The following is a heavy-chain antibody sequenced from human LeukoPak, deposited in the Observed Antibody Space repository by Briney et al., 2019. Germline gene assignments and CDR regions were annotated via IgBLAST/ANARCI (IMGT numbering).Heavy chain of an antibody. Sequence: PSETLSLTCTVSGGSISSGGYCWSCIRQHPGKGREWVGYIYYSGSTYYNPSLKSRVTIAVDTSKNQFSLKLSSVTAADTAVYYCARDINRAAGTGDAFDIWGQGTMVTVSS. CDR1: GGSISSGGYC. J-gene: IGHJ3*02. CDR2: IYYSGST. V-gene: IGHV4-31*03. CDR3: ARDINRAAGTGDAFDI. D-gene: IGHD6-13*01.